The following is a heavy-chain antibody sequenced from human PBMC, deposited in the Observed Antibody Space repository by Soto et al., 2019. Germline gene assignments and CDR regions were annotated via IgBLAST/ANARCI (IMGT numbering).Heavy chain of an antibody. V-gene: IGHV4-39*01. CDR2: IYYSGST. D-gene: IGHD2-15*01. CDR3: ARLIRGYCSGGSCLGPYNWFDP. CDR1: GGSISSSSYY. J-gene: IGHJ5*02. Sequence: QLQLQESGPGLVKPSETLSLTCTVSGGSISSSSYYWGWIRQPPGKGLEWIGSIYYSGSTYYNPSLKSRVTISVDTSKNQFSLKLSSVTAADTAVYYCARLIRGYCSGGSCLGPYNWFDPWGQGTLVTVSS.